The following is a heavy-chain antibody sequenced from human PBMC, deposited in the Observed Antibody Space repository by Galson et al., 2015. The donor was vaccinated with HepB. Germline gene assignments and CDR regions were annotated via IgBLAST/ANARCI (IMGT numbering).Heavy chain of an antibody. D-gene: IGHD2-15*01. CDR1: GGTFSSYT. CDR3: ARPKYCSGGNCYNNFDY. J-gene: IGHJ4*02. CDR2: IVPMLGAT. Sequence: SVKVSCKASGGTFSSYTISWVRQAPGQGLEWMGGIVPMLGATQYAQKFQGRVTISADESTTTAYMELSSLRSEDTAMYYCARPKYCSGGNCYNNFDYWGQGTLVTVSS. V-gene: IGHV1-69*13.